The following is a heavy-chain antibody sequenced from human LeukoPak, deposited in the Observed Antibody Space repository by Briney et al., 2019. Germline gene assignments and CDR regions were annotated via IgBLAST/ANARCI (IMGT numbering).Heavy chain of an antibody. V-gene: IGHV3-23*01. Sequence: PGGSLRLPCAASGFTFSNYAMSWVRQAPGKGLEWVSTLSGTGGSTYYADSVKGRFTISRDNSKNTLYLQMNSLRAEDTAVYYCARAVRGVTSDNWFDPWGQGTLVTVSS. CDR2: LSGTGGST. J-gene: IGHJ5*02. CDR3: ARAVRGVTSDNWFDP. D-gene: IGHD3-10*02. CDR1: GFTFSNYA.